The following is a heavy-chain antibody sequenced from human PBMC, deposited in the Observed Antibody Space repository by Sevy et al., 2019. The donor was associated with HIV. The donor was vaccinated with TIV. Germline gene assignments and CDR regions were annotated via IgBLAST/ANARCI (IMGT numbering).Heavy chain of an antibody. CDR2: ISSSSSYI. D-gene: IGHD3-10*01. V-gene: IGHV3-21*01. J-gene: IGHJ4*02. Sequence: GGSLRLSCAASGFTFSSYSMNWVRQAPGKGLEWVSSISSSSSYIYYADSVKGRFTISRDNAKNSLYLQMNSQRAEDTAVYYCARKEIWFGELLSTGFDYWGQGTLVTVSS. CDR3: ARKEIWFGELLSTGFDY. CDR1: GFTFSSYS.